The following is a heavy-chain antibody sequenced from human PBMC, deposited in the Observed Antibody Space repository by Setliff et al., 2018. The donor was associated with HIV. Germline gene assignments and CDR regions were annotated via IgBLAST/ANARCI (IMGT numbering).Heavy chain of an antibody. CDR2: IYHSGST. CDR1: GGSITSSNW. Sequence: PSETLSLTCAVSGGSITSSNWWSWVRQPPGKGLEWIGEIYHSGSTNYNPSLKSRVTISVDKSKNQFSLKLNSVTAADTAVYYCAASVADYGKGGGMCYWGQGTLVTVSS. V-gene: IGHV4-4*02. D-gene: IGHD3-10*01. CDR3: AASVADYGKGGGMCY. J-gene: IGHJ4*02.